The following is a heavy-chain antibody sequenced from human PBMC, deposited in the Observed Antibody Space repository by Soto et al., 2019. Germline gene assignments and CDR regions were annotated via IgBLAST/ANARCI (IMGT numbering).Heavy chain of an antibody. CDR2: MNPNSGNT. Sequence: ASVKVSCKASGYTFTSYDINWVRQATGQGLEWMGWMNPNSGNTGYAQKFQGRVTMTRNTSISTAYMELSSLRSEDTAVYYCARVNKEDKTGTIYYYYYGMDVWGQGTTVTV. J-gene: IGHJ6*02. D-gene: IGHD1-1*01. V-gene: IGHV1-8*01. CDR1: GYTFTSYD. CDR3: ARVNKEDKTGTIYYYYYGMDV.